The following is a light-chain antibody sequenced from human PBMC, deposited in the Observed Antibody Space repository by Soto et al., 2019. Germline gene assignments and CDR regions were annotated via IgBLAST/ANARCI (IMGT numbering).Light chain of an antibody. Sequence: DIQMTQSPSSLSVSVGDRVTITCRASQSISRYFNWYQQKPGKAPKLLMYAASSLQGGVPTRFSGSASGTDFTLTISSLQPEDLASYYCQQVYSTPLTFGQGTKVEIK. CDR3: QQVYSTPLT. V-gene: IGKV1-39*01. CDR2: AAS. CDR1: QSISRY. J-gene: IGKJ1*01.